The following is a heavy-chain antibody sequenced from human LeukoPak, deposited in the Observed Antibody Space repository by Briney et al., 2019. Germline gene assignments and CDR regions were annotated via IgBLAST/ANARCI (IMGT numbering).Heavy chain of an antibody. V-gene: IGHV4-34*01. CDR3: ARDHGLYFDY. D-gene: IGHD2-8*01. Sequence: PSETLSLACAVYGGSFSGYYWSWIRQPPGKGLEWIGEINHSGSTNYNPSLKSRVTISVDTSKNQFSLKLSSVTAADTAVYYCARDHGLYFDYWGQGTLVTVSS. CDR2: INHSGST. CDR1: GGSFSGYY. J-gene: IGHJ4*02.